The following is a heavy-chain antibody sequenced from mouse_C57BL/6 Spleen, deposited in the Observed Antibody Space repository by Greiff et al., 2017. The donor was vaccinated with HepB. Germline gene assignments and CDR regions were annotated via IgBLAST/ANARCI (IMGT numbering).Heavy chain of an antibody. D-gene: IGHD1-1*01. J-gene: IGHJ4*01. CDR1: GYTFTDHT. CDR3: AREVITTVVGDAMDY. Sequence: VKLQESDAELVKPGASVKISCKVSGYTFTDHTIHWMKQRPEQGLEWIGYIYPRDGSTKYNEKFKGKATLTADKSSSTAYMQLNSLTSEDSAVYFCAREVITTVVGDAMDYWGQGTSVTVSS. V-gene: IGHV1-78*01. CDR2: IYPRDGST.